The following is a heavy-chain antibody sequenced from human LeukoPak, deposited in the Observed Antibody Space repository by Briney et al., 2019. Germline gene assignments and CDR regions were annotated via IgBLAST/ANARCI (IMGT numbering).Heavy chain of an antibody. J-gene: IGHJ4*02. V-gene: IGHV4-59*08. CDR3: ARHFGFGELFPLDY. D-gene: IGHD3-10*01. Sequence: SETLSLTCTVSGGSISSYYWSWIRQPPGKGLEWIGYIYYSGSTNCNPSLKSRVTISVDTSKNQFSLKLSSVTAADTAVYYCARHFGFGELFPLDYWGQGTLVTVSS. CDR2: IYYSGST. CDR1: GGSISSYY.